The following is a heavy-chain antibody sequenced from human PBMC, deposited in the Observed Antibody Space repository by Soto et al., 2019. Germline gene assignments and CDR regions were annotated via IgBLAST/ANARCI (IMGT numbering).Heavy chain of an antibody. Sequence: SETLSLTSFVAGYYITAGGYYWSWIRHHPGKGLEWIGSFYSSGSIIYNPSLRSRVSISGDTSSNQFSMSLTSVTAADTARYYCARMYSSGSGWFHPWGQGTLVTVSS. D-gene: IGHD6-19*01. CDR3: ARMYSSGSGWFHP. CDR2: FYSSGSI. V-gene: IGHV4-31*03. CDR1: GYYITAGGYY. J-gene: IGHJ5*02.